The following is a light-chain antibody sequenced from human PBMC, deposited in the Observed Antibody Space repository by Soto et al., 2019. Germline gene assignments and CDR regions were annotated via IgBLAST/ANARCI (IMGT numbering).Light chain of an antibody. J-gene: IGLJ1*01. CDR3: QSYDNFVRPYNYV. CDR2: GNN. Sequence: QSVLTQPPSVSGAPGQRVTISCTWSTSNIGSGYDVQWYQHLPGTAPKLLIYGNNNRPSGVPDRFSGSKSGSSASLVITGLQAGDEADYYCQSYDNFVRPYNYVFGTGTKVTVL. V-gene: IGLV1-40*01. CDR1: TSNIGSGYD.